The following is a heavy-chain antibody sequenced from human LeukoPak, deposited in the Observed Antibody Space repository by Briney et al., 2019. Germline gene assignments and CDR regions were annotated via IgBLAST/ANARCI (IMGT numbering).Heavy chain of an antibody. D-gene: IGHD6-19*01. CDR1: GFTFSSYS. Sequence: GGSLRLSCTASGFTFSSYSMNWVRQAPEKGLEWVSSISSSSSYIYYADSVKGRFTISRDNAKNSLYLQMNSLRAEDTAVYYCARIEAVAGTGGDYWGQGTLVTVSS. CDR3: ARIEAVAGTGGDY. CDR2: ISSSSSYI. J-gene: IGHJ4*02. V-gene: IGHV3-21*01.